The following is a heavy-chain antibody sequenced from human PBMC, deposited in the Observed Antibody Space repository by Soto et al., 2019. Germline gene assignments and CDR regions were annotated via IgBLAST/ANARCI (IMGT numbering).Heavy chain of an antibody. CDR3: ASARSRPPRFYDFWSGYYATYNWFDP. V-gene: IGHV1-46*01. Sequence: ASVKVSCKASGYTFTSYYMHWVRQAPGQGLEWMGIINPSGGSTSYAQKFQGRVTMTRDTSTSTVYMELSSLRSEDTAVYYCASARSRPPRFYDFWSGYYATYNWFDPWGQGTLVTVSS. J-gene: IGHJ5*02. CDR2: INPSGGST. CDR1: GYTFTSYY. D-gene: IGHD3-3*01.